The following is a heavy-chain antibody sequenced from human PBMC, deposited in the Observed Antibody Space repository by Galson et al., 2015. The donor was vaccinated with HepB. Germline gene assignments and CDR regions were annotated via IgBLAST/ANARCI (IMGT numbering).Heavy chain of an antibody. CDR1: GGSVSSGSYY. D-gene: IGHD3-3*01. CDR2: IYYSGST. Sequence: SETLSLTCTVSGGSVSSGSYYWSWIRQPPGKGLEWIGYIYYSGSTNYNPSLKSRVTISVDTSKNQFSLKLSSVTAADTAVYYCASRNYDFWSGPTPDAFDIWGQGTMATVSS. J-gene: IGHJ3*02. V-gene: IGHV4-61*01. CDR3: ASRNYDFWSGPTPDAFDI.